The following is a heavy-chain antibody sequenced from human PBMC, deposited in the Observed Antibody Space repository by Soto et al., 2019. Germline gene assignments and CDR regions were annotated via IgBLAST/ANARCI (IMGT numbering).Heavy chain of an antibody. V-gene: IGHV3-48*03. D-gene: IGHD3-9*01. CDR3: AREGYGGYDTLTGYLLGYGMDV. CDR2: ISSSGSTI. Sequence: GGSLRLSCAASGFTFSSYEMNWVRQAPGKGLEWVSYISSSGSTIYYADSVKGRFTISRDNAKNSLYLQMNSLRAEDTAVYYCAREGYGGYDTLTGYLLGYGMDVWGQGTTVTVSS. J-gene: IGHJ6*02. CDR1: GFTFSSYE.